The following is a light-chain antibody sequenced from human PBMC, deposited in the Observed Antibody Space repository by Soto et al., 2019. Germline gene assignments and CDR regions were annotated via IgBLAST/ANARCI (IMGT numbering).Light chain of an antibody. V-gene: IGKV3-15*01. CDR1: QNIYSN. CDR2: RAS. CDR3: QQYNSYLIT. J-gene: IGKJ5*01. Sequence: IVVTQYQATLSVSPGERATLSCRASQNIYSNVAWYQQRPGQAPRLLIYRASTRATGIPARFSGSGSGTDFTLTISSLQPDDFATYYCQQYNSYLITFGQGTRLDI.